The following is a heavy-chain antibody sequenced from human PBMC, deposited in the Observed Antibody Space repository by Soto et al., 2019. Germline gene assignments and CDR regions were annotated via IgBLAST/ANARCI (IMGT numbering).Heavy chain of an antibody. CDR1: GYTFTSYG. J-gene: IGHJ5*02. V-gene: IGHV1-18*04. D-gene: IGHD2-15*01. Sequence: QVQLVQSGAEVKKPGASVKVSCKASGYTFTSYGISWVRQAPGQGLEWMGWISAYNGNTNYAQKLQGRVTMTTDTPTSTAYMELRSLRSDDTAVYYSARAHQAALGFHWFDPWGQGTLVTVSS. CDR3: ARAHQAALGFHWFDP. CDR2: ISAYNGNT.